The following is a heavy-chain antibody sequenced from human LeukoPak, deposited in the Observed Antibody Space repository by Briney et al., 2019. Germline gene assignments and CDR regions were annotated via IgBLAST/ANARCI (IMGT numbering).Heavy chain of an antibody. CDR2: ISHSGSV. D-gene: IGHD3-9*01. CDR3: ARGPYTYYDILTGIFDY. CDR1: GGSVSNYY. V-gene: IGHV4-59*02. Sequence: SETLSLTCTVSGGSVSNYYWSWIRQSPGKGLEWIGYISHSGSVNYNPSLKSRVTMSVDTSKNQFSLKLSSVTAADTAVYYCARGPYTYYDILTGIFDYWGQGTLVTVSS. J-gene: IGHJ4*02.